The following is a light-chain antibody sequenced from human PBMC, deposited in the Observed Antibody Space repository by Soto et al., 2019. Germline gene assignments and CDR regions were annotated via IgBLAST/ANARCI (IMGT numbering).Light chain of an antibody. CDR1: SSDVGGYNL. CDR2: EDS. V-gene: IGLV2-23*01. J-gene: IGLJ1*01. CDR3: CSYAGSSTYV. Sequence: QSVLTQPASVSGSPGQSINISCTGTSSDVGGYNLVSWYQQHPGKAPKLMIYEDSKRPSGVSNRFSGSKSGNTASLTISGLQAEDEADYYCCSYAGSSTYVFGTGTKAPS.